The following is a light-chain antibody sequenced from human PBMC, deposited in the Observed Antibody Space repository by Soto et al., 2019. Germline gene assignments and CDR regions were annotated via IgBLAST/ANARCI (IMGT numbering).Light chain of an antibody. V-gene: IGKV1-5*03. CDR3: QHYTRSSEA. CDR2: KAS. Sequence: DIDMAQTPSTHSGSVGDSVTITCRGSQTISSWLAWYQQKPGKAPKLLIYKASTLKSGVPSRFSGSGSGTEFTLTLSSLQHEDFATYYCQHYTRSSEAFGQGTKVDSK. CDR1: QTISSW. J-gene: IGKJ1*01.